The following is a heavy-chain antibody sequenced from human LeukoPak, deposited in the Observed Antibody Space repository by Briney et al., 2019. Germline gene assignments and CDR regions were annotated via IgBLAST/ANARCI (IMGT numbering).Heavy chain of an antibody. CDR1: GGSISSYY. J-gene: IGHJ4*02. CDR2: IYYSGST. V-gene: IGHV4-59*01. D-gene: IGHD6-19*01. Sequence: SETLSLTCTVSGGSISSYYWSWIRQPPGKGLEWIGYIYYSGSTNYNPSLKSRVTISVDTSKNQFSLKLGSVTAADTAVYYCARVRFRSGWRPPYYFDYWGQGTLVTVSS. CDR3: ARVRFRSGWRPPYYFDY.